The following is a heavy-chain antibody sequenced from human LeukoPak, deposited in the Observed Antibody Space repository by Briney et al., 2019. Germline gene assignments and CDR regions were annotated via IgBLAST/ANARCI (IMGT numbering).Heavy chain of an antibody. CDR1: GFTFSSYA. V-gene: IGHV3-23*01. Sequence: GGSLRLSCAASGFTFSSYAMSWVRQAPGKGLEWVSAISGSGGSTYYADSVKGRFTVSRDSSKNTLYLQMNSLRAEDTAVYYCAKADYASGSYSYFDYWGQGTLVTVSS. D-gene: IGHD3-10*01. J-gene: IGHJ4*02. CDR3: AKADYASGSYSYFDY. CDR2: ISGSGGST.